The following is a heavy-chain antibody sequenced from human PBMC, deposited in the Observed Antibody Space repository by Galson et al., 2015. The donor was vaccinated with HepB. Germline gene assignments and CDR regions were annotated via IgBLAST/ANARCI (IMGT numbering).Heavy chain of an antibody. V-gene: IGHV4-39*07. CDR2: IYYSGST. J-gene: IGHJ4*02. D-gene: IGHD4-17*01. CDR1: GDSSSSSSDY. CDR3: ARLAHGDYVPLYFDY. Sequence: ETLSLTCTVSGDSSSSSSDYWGWIRQPPGKGLEWIGSIYYSGSTYYNPSLKSRVTISVDTSKNQFSLKLSSVTAADTAVYYCARLAHGDYVPLYFDYWGQGTLVTVSS.